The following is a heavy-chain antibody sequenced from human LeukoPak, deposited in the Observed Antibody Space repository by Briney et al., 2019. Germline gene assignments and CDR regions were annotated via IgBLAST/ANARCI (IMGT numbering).Heavy chain of an antibody. CDR2: IYYSGST. J-gene: IGHJ4*02. Sequence: PSETLSLTCTVSGGSISSYYWSWIRQPPGKGLEWIGYIYYSGSTTYNPSLKSRVTISVDTSKNQFSLKLSSVTAADTAVYYCARSTYDYEDYWGQGTLVTVSS. D-gene: IGHD4-17*01. V-gene: IGHV4-59*01. CDR1: GGSISSYY. CDR3: ARSTYDYEDY.